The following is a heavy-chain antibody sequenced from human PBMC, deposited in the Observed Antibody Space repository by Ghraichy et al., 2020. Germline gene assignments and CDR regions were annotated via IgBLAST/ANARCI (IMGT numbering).Heavy chain of an antibody. J-gene: IGHJ4*02. CDR1: GGSITGNIYY. CDR3: SGDLVAPATCASIRYFEY. D-gene: IGHD6-25*01. CDR2: IYYSGST. Sequence: SQTLSLTCTVSGGSITGNIYYWGWIRQPPGKGLEWVGSIYYSGSTYYNPSLKSRVTISMDTSKNQFSLKLTSVTAADTAVYYCSGDLVAPATCASIRYFEYWGQGTLVTVSS. V-gene: IGHV4-39*07.